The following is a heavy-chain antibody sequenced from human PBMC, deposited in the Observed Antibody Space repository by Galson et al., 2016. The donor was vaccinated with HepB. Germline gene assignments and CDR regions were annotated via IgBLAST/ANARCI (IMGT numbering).Heavy chain of an antibody. D-gene: IGHD3-10*01. CDR3: ARRLRGGYGMDV. Sequence: ETLSLTCTVYGGSISSSSDYWGCIRQPPGKGLEWIGSISYSGSTYYNPSLKSRVTISVDTSKNQFSLKLSSVTAADTAVYHCARRLRGGYGMDVWGQGTTVTVSS. CDR2: ISYSGST. J-gene: IGHJ6*02. CDR1: GGSISSSSDY. V-gene: IGHV4-39*01.